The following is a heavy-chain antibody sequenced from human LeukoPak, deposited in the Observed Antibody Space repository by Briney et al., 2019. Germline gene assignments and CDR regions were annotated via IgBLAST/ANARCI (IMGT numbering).Heavy chain of an antibody. J-gene: IGHJ4*02. D-gene: IGHD5-18*01. Sequence: ASVKVSCKASGYTFTSYAMHWVRQAPGQRLEWMGWINAGNGNTKYSQKFQGRVTITRDTSASTAYMELSSLRSEDTAVYYCARDPPVDTAMFPDYWGQGTLVTVSS. V-gene: IGHV1-3*01. CDR3: ARDPPVDTAMFPDY. CDR2: INAGNGNT. CDR1: GYTFTSYA.